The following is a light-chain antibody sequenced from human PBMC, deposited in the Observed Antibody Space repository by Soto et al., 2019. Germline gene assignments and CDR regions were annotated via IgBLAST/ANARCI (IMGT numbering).Light chain of an antibody. CDR1: QSVSSSY. CDR2: GAS. V-gene: IGKV3-20*01. CDR3: QQYGNSPVT. Sequence: EIVLTQSPGTLSLSPGERATLSCRASQSVSSSYLAWYQQKPGQAPRLLIYGASTKATGISHRFSGSGSGTDFTLTISSLEPEDFAVYYCQQYGNSPVTFGQGTKLEIK. J-gene: IGKJ2*01.